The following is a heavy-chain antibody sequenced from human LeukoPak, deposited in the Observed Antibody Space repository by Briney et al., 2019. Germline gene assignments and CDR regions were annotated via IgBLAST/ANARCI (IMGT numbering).Heavy chain of an antibody. J-gene: IGHJ4*02. Sequence: GGSLRLSCAASGFTFSIYNMNWVRQAPGKGLEWVSSISSSSSYIYYADSVKGRFTISRDNAKNSLYLQMNSLRAEDTAVYYCARLTTTVTTPFDYWGQGTLVTVSS. CDR2: ISSSSSYI. CDR1: GFTFSIYN. V-gene: IGHV3-21*01. CDR3: ARLTTTVTTPFDY. D-gene: IGHD4-17*01.